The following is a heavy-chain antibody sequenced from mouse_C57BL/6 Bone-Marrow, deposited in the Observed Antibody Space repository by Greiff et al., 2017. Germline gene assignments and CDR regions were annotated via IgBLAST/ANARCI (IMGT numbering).Heavy chain of an antibody. CDR3: ARQGRQRGMTIYYYGSSYFSWFAY. CDR2: IDPSDSYT. D-gene: IGHD1-1*01. Sequence: QVQLQQPGAELVMPGASVKLSCKASGYTFTSYWMHWVKQRPGQGLEWIGEIDPSDSYTNYNQKFKGKSTLTVDKSSSTAYMQLSSLTSEDSAVYYCARQGRQRGMTIYYYGSSYFSWFAYWGQGTLVTVSA. V-gene: IGHV1-69*01. CDR1: GYTFTSYW. J-gene: IGHJ3*01.